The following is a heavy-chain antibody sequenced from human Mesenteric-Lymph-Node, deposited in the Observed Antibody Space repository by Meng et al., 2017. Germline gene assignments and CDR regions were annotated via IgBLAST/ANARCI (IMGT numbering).Heavy chain of an antibody. CDR1: GGSISSYY. D-gene: IGHD4-11*01. J-gene: IGHJ5*02. Sequence: QGQLQESGPGLVKPSETLSLTCSVSGGSISSYYWSWIRQPPGKGLEWIGYIYYSGSTNYNPSLKSRVTISVDTSKNQFSLKLRSVTAADTAMYYCARDQGTTNWFDPWGQGTLVTVSS. V-gene: IGHV4-59*01. CDR3: ARDQGTTNWFDP. CDR2: IYYSGST.